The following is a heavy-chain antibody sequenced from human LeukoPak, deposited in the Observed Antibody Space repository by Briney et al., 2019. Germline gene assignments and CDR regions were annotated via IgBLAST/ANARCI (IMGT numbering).Heavy chain of an antibody. CDR1: GGSIRSYY. CDR2: IYSSGST. D-gene: IGHD4-17*01. Sequence: SETLSLTCTVSGGSIRSYYWSWIRQPAGKGLEWIGRIYSSGSTNYDPSLKSRVTMSVGTSKNQFSLKLSSVTAAVTAVYYCARDFPSYGDHNWFDPWGQGTLVTVSS. CDR3: ARDFPSYGDHNWFDP. J-gene: IGHJ5*02. V-gene: IGHV4-4*07.